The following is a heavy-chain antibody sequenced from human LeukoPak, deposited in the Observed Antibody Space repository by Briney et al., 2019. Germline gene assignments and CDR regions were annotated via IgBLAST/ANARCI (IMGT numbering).Heavy chain of an antibody. CDR1: GFTFSDYY. CDR3: ARGGFGAYCGGDCFFDFDY. D-gene: IGHD2-21*02. CDR2: ISSSGSTT. Sequence: GGSLRLSCAASGFTFSDYYMSWIRQAPGKGLEWVSYISSSGSTTYHADSVKGRFTISRDNAKNSLYLQMNSLRVEDTAVYYCARGGFGAYCGGDCFFDFDYWGQGTLVTVSS. J-gene: IGHJ4*02. V-gene: IGHV3-11*01.